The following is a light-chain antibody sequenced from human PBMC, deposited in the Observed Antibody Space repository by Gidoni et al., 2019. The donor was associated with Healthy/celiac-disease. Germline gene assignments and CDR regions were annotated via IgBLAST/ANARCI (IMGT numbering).Light chain of an antibody. J-gene: IGKJ1*01. CDR2: KAS. CDR3: QQYNSYSRS. Sequence: DIQMTQSPSTLSAPVGDRVTITCRASQIISSWLAWYQQKPGKAPKLLIYKASSLESGVPSRSSGSGSGTEFTLTISSLQPDEFATYYCQQYNSYSRSFGQGTKVEIK. CDR1: QIISSW. V-gene: IGKV1-5*03.